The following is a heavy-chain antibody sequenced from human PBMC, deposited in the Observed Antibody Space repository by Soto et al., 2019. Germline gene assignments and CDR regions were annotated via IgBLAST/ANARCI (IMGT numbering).Heavy chain of an antibody. V-gene: IGHV1-58*01. CDR3: ARGGYCDTTTCYRLNAFDV. CDR2: IVVGSGNT. J-gene: IGHJ3*01. CDR1: GFTFTSSA. D-gene: IGHD2-2*01. Sequence: ASVKVSCKASGFTFTSSAVQWVRQARGQRLEWIGWIVVGSGNTNYAQKFQERVTITRDMSTSTAYMELSSLRSEDTAVYYCARGGYCDTTTCYRLNAFDVWGQGTVVTVSS.